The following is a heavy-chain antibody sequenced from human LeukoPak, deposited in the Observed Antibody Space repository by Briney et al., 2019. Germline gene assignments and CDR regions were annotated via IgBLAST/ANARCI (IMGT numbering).Heavy chain of an antibody. V-gene: IGHV3-9*01. CDR2: ISWDSGNQ. D-gene: IGHD3-9*01. CDR1: GFSLEDYA. Sequence: GGSLRLSCVGSGFSLEDYAMHWVRQVPGRGLEWVSSISWDSGNQAYSDSVKGRFTISRDNDKNSLYLQMNSLRLGDTAFYYCIKDMGFDLPKDAFHIWGQGTLVTVSS. J-gene: IGHJ3*02. CDR3: IKDMGFDLPKDAFHI.